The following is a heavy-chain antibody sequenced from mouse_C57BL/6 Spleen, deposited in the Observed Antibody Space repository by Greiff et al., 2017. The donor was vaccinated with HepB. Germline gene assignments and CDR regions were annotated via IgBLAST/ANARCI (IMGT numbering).Heavy chain of an antibody. V-gene: IGHV1-53*01. CDR3: ALYGNYAPRYFDY. J-gene: IGHJ2*01. CDR2: INPSNGGT. CDR1: GYTFTSYW. D-gene: IGHD2-1*01. Sequence: QVQLKQPGTELVKPGASVKLSCKASGYTFTSYWMHWVKQRPGQGLEWIGNINPSNGGTNYNEKFKSKATLTVDKSSSTAYMQLSSLTSEDSAVYYCALYGNYAPRYFDYWGQGTTLTVSS.